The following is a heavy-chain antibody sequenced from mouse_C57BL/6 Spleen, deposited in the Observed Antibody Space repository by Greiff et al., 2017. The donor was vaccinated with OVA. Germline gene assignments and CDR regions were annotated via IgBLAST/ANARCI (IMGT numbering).Heavy chain of an antibody. CDR1: GYTFTSYW. Sequence: VKLQQPGAELVKPGASVKLSCKASGYTFTSYWMHWVKQRPGQGLEWIGMIHPNSGSTNYNEKFKSKATLTVDKSSSTAYMQLSSLTSEDSAVYYCARVRDPSYAMDYWGQGTSVTVSS. J-gene: IGHJ4*01. CDR2: IHPNSGST. D-gene: IGHD3-3*01. CDR3: ARVRDPSYAMDY. V-gene: IGHV1-64*01.